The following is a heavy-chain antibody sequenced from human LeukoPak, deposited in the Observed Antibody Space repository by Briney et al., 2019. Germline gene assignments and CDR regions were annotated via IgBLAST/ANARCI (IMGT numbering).Heavy chain of an antibody. D-gene: IGHD6-19*01. CDR2: ISSNGGST. J-gene: IGHJ4*02. CDR3: ARDQLRSSGWYFDY. CDR1: GFTFSSYA. Sequence: QPGGSLRLSCAASGFTFSSYAMHWVRQAPGKGLEYVSAISSNGGSTYYANSVKGRFTISRDNSKNTLYLQMGSLRSEDMAVYYCARDQLRSSGWYFDYWGQGTLVTVSS. V-gene: IGHV3-64*01.